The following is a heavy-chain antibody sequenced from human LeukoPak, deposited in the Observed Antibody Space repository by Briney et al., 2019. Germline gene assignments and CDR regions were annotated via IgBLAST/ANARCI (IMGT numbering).Heavy chain of an antibody. CDR3: ARWYSSGWAFDY. D-gene: IGHD6-19*01. CDR1: GGTISSYY. Sequence: SETLSLTCTVSGGTISSYYWNWIRQPPGKGLEWIGYVHYSGSTKYNPSLKSRVTISVDTSKNQFSLKLSSVIAADTAVYYCARWYSSGWAFDYWGQGILVTVSS. CDR2: VHYSGST. J-gene: IGHJ4*02. V-gene: IGHV4-59*08.